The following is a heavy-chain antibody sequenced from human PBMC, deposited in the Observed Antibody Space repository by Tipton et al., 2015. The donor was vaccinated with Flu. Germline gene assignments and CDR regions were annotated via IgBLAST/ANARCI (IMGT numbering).Heavy chain of an antibody. CDR1: GFTFSNYG. J-gene: IGHJ4*02. CDR2: IRHYVTNT. Sequence: SLRLSCVASGFTFSNYGLHWVRQAPGKRREWVALIRHYVTNTYYVDSVRGRFTISRDNSKNTVYLQMNNLRGEDTAVYYCAKDNDPSNVPHYWGQGTLVSVSS. CDR3: AKDNDPSNVPHY. V-gene: IGHV3-30*02. D-gene: IGHD1-1*01.